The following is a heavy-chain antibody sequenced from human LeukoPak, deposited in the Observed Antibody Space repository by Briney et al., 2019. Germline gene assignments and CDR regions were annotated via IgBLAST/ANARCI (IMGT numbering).Heavy chain of an antibody. Sequence: GGSLRPSCAASGFTFSSYAMSWVRQAPGNGLEWVSAISGSGGSTYYADSVKGRFTISRDNSKNTLYLQMNSLRAEDTAVYYCAKGGKYSSSWSRYYFDYWGQGTLVTVSS. V-gene: IGHV3-23*01. D-gene: IGHD6-13*01. CDR3: AKGGKYSSSWSRYYFDY. CDR2: ISGSGGST. CDR1: GFTFSSYA. J-gene: IGHJ4*02.